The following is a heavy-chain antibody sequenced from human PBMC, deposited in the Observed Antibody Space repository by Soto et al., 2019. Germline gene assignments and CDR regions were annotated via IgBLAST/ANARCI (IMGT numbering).Heavy chain of an antibody. J-gene: IGHJ6*02. Sequence: GGSLRLSCVASGFNFSTYNMNWVRQAPGKGLEWISYINTSSSTIYYADSVKGRFTISRDNAKNSLYLQMNSLRAGDTAVYYCARARPRHYDFWSGSQPDATRSDYYYYGMDVWGQGTTVTVSS. CDR3: ARARPRHYDFWSGSQPDATRSDYYYYGMDV. D-gene: IGHD3-3*01. V-gene: IGHV3-48*01. CDR1: GFNFSTYN. CDR2: INTSSSTI.